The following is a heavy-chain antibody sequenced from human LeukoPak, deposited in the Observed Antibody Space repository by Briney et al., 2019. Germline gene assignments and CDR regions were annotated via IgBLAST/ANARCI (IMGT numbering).Heavy chain of an antibody. D-gene: IGHD2-21*01. J-gene: IGHJ4*02. CDR1: GGTFSSYA. CDR2: ISAYNGNT. Sequence: ASVKVSCKAPGGTFSSYAISWVRQAPGQGLEWMGWISAYNGNTNYAQKLQGRVTMTTDTSTSTAYMELRSLRSDDTAVFYCARALIGSDIDYWGQGTLVTVSS. CDR3: ARALIGSDIDY. V-gene: IGHV1-18*01.